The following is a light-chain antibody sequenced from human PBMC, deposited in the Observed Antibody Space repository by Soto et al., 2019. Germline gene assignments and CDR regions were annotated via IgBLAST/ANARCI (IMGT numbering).Light chain of an antibody. J-gene: IGKJ4*01. CDR3: HQYDYWPFT. Sequence: EIVLTQSPATLSVSPGETVSLSCRASQSVSNKLAWFQQKPGQAPRLLMSATSTRATGIPARFSGSGSGKEFTLTVSSLQSEDFALYFCHQYDYWPFTFGGGTKVDMK. CDR2: ATS. V-gene: IGKV3D-15*01. CDR1: QSVSNK.